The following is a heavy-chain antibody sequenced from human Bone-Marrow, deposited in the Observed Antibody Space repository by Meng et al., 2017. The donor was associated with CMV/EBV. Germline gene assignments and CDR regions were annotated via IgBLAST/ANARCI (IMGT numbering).Heavy chain of an antibody. Sequence: GESLKISCAASGFTFNTYEMNWVRQAPGKGLEWVSHISTSGKTIYYVDSAKGRFTISRDNAKNTLYLQMNSLRAEDTAVYYCVRDIGRAGGWGQGTLVTVSS. D-gene: IGHD3-10*01. CDR1: GFTFNTYE. CDR2: ISTSGKTI. V-gene: IGHV3-48*03. CDR3: VRDIGRAGG. J-gene: IGHJ4*02.